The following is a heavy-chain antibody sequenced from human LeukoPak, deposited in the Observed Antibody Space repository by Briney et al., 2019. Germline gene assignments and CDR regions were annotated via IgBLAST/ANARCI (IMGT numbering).Heavy chain of an antibody. CDR2: ISGSGGST. Sequence: PGGSLRLSCAASGFTFSSYAMSWVRQAPGKGLEWVSAISGSGGSTYYADSVKGRFTISRDNSKNTLYLQMNSLRAEDTALYYCAKDGMYSSSSSYYFDYWGQGTLVTVSS. CDR3: AKDGMYSSSSSYYFDY. J-gene: IGHJ4*02. CDR1: GFTFSSYA. V-gene: IGHV3-23*01. D-gene: IGHD6-6*01.